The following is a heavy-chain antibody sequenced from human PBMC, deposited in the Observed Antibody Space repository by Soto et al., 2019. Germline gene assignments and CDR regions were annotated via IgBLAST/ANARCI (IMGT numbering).Heavy chain of an antibody. Sequence: TSETLSLTCTVSGVSIRSYYWSWIRQPPGKGLEWIGYIYYSGSTNYNPSLKSRVTISVDTSKNQFSLILSSVTAADTAVYYCARHSHSGYDYTEFDPWGQGTLVTVSS. CDR3: ARHSHSGYDYTEFDP. J-gene: IGHJ5*02. CDR1: GVSIRSYY. D-gene: IGHD5-12*01. V-gene: IGHV4-59*08. CDR2: IYYSGST.